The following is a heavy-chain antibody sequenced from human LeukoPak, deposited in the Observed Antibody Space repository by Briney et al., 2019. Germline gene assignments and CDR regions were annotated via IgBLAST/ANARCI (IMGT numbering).Heavy chain of an antibody. CDR2: ISFSGTNT. J-gene: IGHJ5*02. V-gene: IGHV3-23*01. CDR3: AEEVKAGTNWFDP. CDR1: GFTFSNYA. D-gene: IGHD6-13*01. Sequence: GGSLRLSCAASGFTFSNYAMSWVRQAPGKGLEWVSAISFSGTNTYYADSVKGRFTNSRDNSKNTVYLQMNSLRAEDTAVYFCAEEVKAGTNWFDPWGQGTLVTVSS.